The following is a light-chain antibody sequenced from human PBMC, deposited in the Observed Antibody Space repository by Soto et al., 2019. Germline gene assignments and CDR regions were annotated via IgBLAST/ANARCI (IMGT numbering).Light chain of an antibody. CDR1: QTVSSRY. V-gene: IGKV3-20*01. CDR2: GAS. CDR3: QQYGRSPPFT. J-gene: IGKJ2*01. Sequence: ELVLTQSPGTLSLSPGERATLSCRASQTVSSRYLAWYQQKPGQAPRLLMYGASNRATGIPDRFSGSGSGTDFTLTISRLEPEDFAVYFCQQYGRSPPFTFGQGTKVDI.